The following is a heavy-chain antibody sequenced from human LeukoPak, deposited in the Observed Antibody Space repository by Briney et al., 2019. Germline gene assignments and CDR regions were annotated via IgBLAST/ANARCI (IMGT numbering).Heavy chain of an antibody. CDR1: GYSFTNYW. J-gene: IGHJ4*02. CDR2: IFPGDSDT. D-gene: IGHD4-17*01. V-gene: IGHV5-51*01. CDR3: ARPNYGSYFDY. Sequence: GESLKIPCKGSGYSFTNYWIGWVRQMPGKGLEWMGIIFPGDSDTRYSPSFQGQVTISADKSISTAYLQWSSLKASDTAMYYCARPNYGSYFDYWGQGTLVTVSS.